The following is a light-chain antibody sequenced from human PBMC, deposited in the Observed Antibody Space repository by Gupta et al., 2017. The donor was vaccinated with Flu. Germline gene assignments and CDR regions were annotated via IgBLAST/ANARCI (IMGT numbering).Light chain of an antibody. V-gene: IGKV1-39*01. Sequence: DSQMTQSPSSLSASVGDRVTITCRASQSISSYLNWYQQKPGTAPKLLIYAASSLQSGVPSRFSGGGSGTDFTLTISSLQPEDFATYYCQQSYSTPPTFGQGTKVEIK. CDR2: AAS. CDR3: QQSYSTPPT. J-gene: IGKJ1*01. CDR1: QSISSY.